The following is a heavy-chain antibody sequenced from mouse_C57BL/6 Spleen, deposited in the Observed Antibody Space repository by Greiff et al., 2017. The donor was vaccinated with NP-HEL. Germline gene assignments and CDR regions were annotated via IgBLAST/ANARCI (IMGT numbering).Heavy chain of an antibody. V-gene: IGHV5-4*03. CDR2: ISDGGSYT. J-gene: IGHJ3*01. CDR3: ARDYYCSSLFAY. CDR1: GFTFSSYA. Sequence: EVKVVESGGGLVKPGGSLKLSCAASGFTFSSYAMSWVRQTPEKRLEWVATISDGGSYTYYPDNVKGRFTISRDNAKNNLYLQMSHLKSEDTAMYYCARDYYCSSLFAYWGQGTLVTVSA. D-gene: IGHD1-1*01.